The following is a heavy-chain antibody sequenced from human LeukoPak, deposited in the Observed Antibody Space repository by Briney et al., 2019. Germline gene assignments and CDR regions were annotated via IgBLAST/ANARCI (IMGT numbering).Heavy chain of an antibody. CDR2: ISSGGSTI. CDR1: GFTFSDYY. CDR3: ARDSYSSSNVDY. V-gene: IGHV3-11*04. Sequence: PGGSLRLSCAASGFTFSDYYMSWIRQAPGKGLEWVSYISSGGSTIYYADSVKGRFTISRDNAKNSLYLQMNSLRAEDTAVYYCARDSYSSSNVDYWGQGTLVTVSS. D-gene: IGHD6-6*01. J-gene: IGHJ4*02.